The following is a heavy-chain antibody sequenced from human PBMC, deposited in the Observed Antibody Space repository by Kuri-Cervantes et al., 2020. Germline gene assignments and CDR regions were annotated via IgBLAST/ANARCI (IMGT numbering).Heavy chain of an antibody. Sequence: SETLSLTCTVSGGSISSGGYYWSWIRQHPVKGLEWIGYIYYSGSTYYNPSLKSRVTISVDTSKNQFSLKLSSVTAADTAVYYCARFGELLSLDYWGQGTLVTVSS. D-gene: IGHD3-10*01. J-gene: IGHJ4*02. V-gene: IGHV4-31*03. CDR1: GGSISSGGYY. CDR2: IYYSGST. CDR3: ARFGELLSLDY.